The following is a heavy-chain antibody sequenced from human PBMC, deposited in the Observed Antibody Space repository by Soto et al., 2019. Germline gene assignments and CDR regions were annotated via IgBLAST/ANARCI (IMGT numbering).Heavy chain of an antibody. CDR3: ARDRTSWQLSY. CDR1: GGSISSYY. J-gene: IGHJ4*02. CDR2: IYYSGST. D-gene: IGHD6-6*01. V-gene: IGHV4-59*01. Sequence: SETLSLTCTVSGGSISSYYWSWIRQPPGKGLEWIGYIYYSGSTNYNPSLKSRVTISVDTSKNQFSLKLSSVTAADTAVYYCARDRTSWQLSYWGQGTLVTV.